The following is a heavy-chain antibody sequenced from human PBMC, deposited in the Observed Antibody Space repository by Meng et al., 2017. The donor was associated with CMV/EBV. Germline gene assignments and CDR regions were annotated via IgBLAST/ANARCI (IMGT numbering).Heavy chain of an antibody. V-gene: IGHV3-48*03. J-gene: IGHJ6*02. CDR1: GFTFSSYE. CDR2: ISSSGSTI. Sequence: GGSLRLSCAASGFTFSSYEMNWVRQAPEKGLEWVSYISSSGSTIYYADSVKGRFTISRDNAKNSLYLQMNSLRAEDTAVYYCAREPYSSGWWYYYGMDVWGQGTTVTVSS. CDR3: AREPYSSGWWYYYGMDV. D-gene: IGHD6-19*01.